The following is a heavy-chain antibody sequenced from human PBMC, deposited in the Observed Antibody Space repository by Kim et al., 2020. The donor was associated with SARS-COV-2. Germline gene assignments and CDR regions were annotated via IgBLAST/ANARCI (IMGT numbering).Heavy chain of an antibody. CDR1: GFTFSSYA. D-gene: IGHD2-15*01. CDR3: AKGRGSGIGYYYYGMDV. V-gene: IGHV3-23*01. CDR2: ISGSGGST. Sequence: GGSLRLSCAASGFTFSSYAMSWVRQAPGKGLEWVSAISGSGGSTYYADSVKGRFTISRDNSKNTLYLQMNSLRAEDTAVYYCAKGRGSGIGYYYYGMDVWGQGTTVTVSS. J-gene: IGHJ6*02.